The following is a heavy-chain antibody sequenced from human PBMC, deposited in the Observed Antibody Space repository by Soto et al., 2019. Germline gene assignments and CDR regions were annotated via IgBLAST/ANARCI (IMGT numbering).Heavy chain of an antibody. J-gene: IGHJ6*02. Sequence: HPGGSLRLSCAASGFTFSSYSMNWVRQAPGKGLEWVSYISSSSSTIYYADSVKGRFTISRDNAKNSLYLQMNSLRDEDTAVYYCARDWDCSGGSCWVYYYYYGMDVWGQGTTVTVSS. CDR1: GFTFSSYS. CDR2: ISSSSSTI. V-gene: IGHV3-48*02. CDR3: ARDWDCSGGSCWVYYYYYGMDV. D-gene: IGHD2-15*01.